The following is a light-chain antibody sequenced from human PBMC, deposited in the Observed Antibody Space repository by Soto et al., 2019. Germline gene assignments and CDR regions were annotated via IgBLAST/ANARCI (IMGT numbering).Light chain of an antibody. CDR1: QSVSSNY. CDR2: GAT. V-gene: IGKV3-20*01. J-gene: IGKJ1*01. CDR3: QQYNDYSWT. Sequence: EIVLTQSPGTLSLSPGERATLSCRASQSVSSNYLAWYQQKPGQAPRLLIYGATNRATGIPDRFSGSVSGADFTLTISRLEPEDFAVYYCQQYNDYSWTFGQGTKVDLK.